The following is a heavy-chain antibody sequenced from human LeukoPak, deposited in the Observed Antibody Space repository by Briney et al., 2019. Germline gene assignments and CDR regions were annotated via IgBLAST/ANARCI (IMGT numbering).Heavy chain of an antibody. Sequence: ASVKVSCEASGGTLSRYGIGWVRQAPGQGLEWMGGIIPKFGSTNYAQKFQDRLTLTTDESTSTAYMELSNLRSEDTAVYFCARDNIAASGVKYFQLWGPGTLVTTSS. CDR2: IIPKFGST. CDR1: GGTLSRYG. V-gene: IGHV1-69*05. J-gene: IGHJ1*01. CDR3: ARDNIAASGVKYFQL. D-gene: IGHD6-13*01.